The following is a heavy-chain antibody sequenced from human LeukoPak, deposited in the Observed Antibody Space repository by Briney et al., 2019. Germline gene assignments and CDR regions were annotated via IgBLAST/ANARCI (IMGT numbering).Heavy chain of an antibody. CDR3: ARDHPAGSGYDY. J-gene: IGHJ4*02. D-gene: IGHD6-19*01. CDR2: IWYDGSNK. V-gene: IGHV3-33*01. Sequence: PGGSLRLSCAASGFTFSSYGMHWVRQAPGKGLEWVAVIWYDGSNKYYADSVKGRFTISRDNSKNTLYLQMNSLRAEDTAVYYCARDHPAGSGYDYWGQGTLVTVSS. CDR1: GFTFSSYG.